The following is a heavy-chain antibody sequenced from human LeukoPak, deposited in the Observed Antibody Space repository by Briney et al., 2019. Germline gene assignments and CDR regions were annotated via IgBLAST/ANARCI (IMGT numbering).Heavy chain of an antibody. CDR3: ARGRWGDYVLPFDY. V-gene: IGHV3-21*01. Sequence: GGSMRLSCVASGFTFSSYSMNWVRQAPGEGLEWVSSISSSSSYIYYADSVKGRFTISRDNAKNSLYLQMNSLRAEDTAVYYCARGRWGDYVLPFDYWGQGTLVTVSS. CDR1: GFTFSSYS. D-gene: IGHD4-17*01. J-gene: IGHJ4*02. CDR2: ISSSSSYI.